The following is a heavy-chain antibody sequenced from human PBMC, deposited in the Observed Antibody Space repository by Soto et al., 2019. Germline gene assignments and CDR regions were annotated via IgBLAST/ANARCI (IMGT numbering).Heavy chain of an antibody. Sequence: PSETLSLTCTVSGGSISSSSYYWGWIRQPPGKGLEWIGSIYYSGSTYYNPSLKSRVTISVDTSKNQFSLRLSSVTAADTAVYYCARYGAGYDFWSGFLFYYYGMDVWGQGTMVTVSS. CDR1: GGSISSSSYY. V-gene: IGHV4-39*01. CDR2: IYYSGST. D-gene: IGHD3-3*01. CDR3: ARYGAGYDFWSGFLFYYYGMDV. J-gene: IGHJ6*02.